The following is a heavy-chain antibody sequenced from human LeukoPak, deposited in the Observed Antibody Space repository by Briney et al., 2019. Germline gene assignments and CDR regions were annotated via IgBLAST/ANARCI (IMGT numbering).Heavy chain of an antibody. D-gene: IGHD3-22*01. J-gene: IGHJ5*02. CDR1: GGSFSGYY. V-gene: IGHV4-34*01. CDR3: ARAQHYYDSSGYSGGHNWFDP. CDR2: INHSGST. Sequence: SETLSLTCAVYGGSFSGYYWSWIRQPPGKGLEWIGEINHSGSTNYNPSLKSRVTISVDTSKNQFSLKLSSVTAADTAVYYCARAQHYYDSSGYSGGHNWFDPWGQGTLVTVSS.